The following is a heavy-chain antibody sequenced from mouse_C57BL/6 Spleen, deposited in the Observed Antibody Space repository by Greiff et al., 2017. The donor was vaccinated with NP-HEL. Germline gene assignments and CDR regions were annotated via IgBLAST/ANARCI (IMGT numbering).Heavy chain of an antibody. CDR1: GYSITSGYY. CDR3: VYYGYDVPSY. V-gene: IGHV3-6*01. CDR2: ISYDGSN. J-gene: IGHJ3*01. Sequence: DVKLQESGPGLVKPSQSLSLTCSVTGYSITSGYYWNWIRQFPGNKLEWMGYISYDGSNNYNPSLKNRISITRDTSKNQFFLKLNSVTTEDTATYYCVYYGYDVPSYWGQGTLVTVSA. D-gene: IGHD2-2*01.